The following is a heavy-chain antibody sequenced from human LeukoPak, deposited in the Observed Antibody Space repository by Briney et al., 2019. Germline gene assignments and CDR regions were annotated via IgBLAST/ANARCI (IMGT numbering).Heavy chain of an antibody. CDR3: ARVRSSSWDQNPWYFDY. CDR1: GGSISSGGYY. J-gene: IGHJ4*02. CDR2: IYHSGST. V-gene: IGHV4-30-2*01. Sequence: NPSQTLSLTCTVSGGSISSGGYYWSWIRQPPGKGLEWIGYIYHSGSTYYNPSLKSRVTISVDRSKNQFSLKLSSVTAADTAVYYCARVRSSSWDQNPWYFDYWGQGTLVTVSS. D-gene: IGHD6-13*01.